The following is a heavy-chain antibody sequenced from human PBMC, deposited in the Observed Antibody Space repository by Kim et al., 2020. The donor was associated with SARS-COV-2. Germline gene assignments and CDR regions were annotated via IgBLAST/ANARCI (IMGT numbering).Heavy chain of an antibody. J-gene: IGHJ4*02. V-gene: IGHV4-39*07. CDR3: ASRRVVVVTAGVDY. D-gene: IGHD2-21*02. Sequence: TPSLKSRVTISVDTSKNQFSLKLSSVTAADTAVYYCASRRVVVVTAGVDYWGQGTLVTVSS.